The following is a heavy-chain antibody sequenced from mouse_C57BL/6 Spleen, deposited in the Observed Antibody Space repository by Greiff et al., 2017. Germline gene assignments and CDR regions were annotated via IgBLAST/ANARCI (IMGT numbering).Heavy chain of an antibody. CDR2: INPNNGGT. D-gene: IGHD1-1*01. V-gene: IGHV1-26*01. CDR3: ARMITTVVYFDY. CDR1: GYTFTDYY. Sequence: VQLQQSGPELVKPGASVKISFKASGYTFTDYYMNWVKQSHGKSLEWIGDINPNNGGTSYNQKFKGKATLTVDKSSSTAYMELRSLTSEDSAVYYCARMITTVVYFDYWGQGTTLTVSS. J-gene: IGHJ2*01.